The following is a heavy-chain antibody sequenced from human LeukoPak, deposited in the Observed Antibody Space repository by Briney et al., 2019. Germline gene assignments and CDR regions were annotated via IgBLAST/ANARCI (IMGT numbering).Heavy chain of an antibody. Sequence: GGSLRLSCAASGFTFSSYAMHWVRQAPGKGLEWVAVISYDGGNKYYADSVKGRFTISRDNSKNTLYLQMNSLRAEDTAVYYCARDSGGYSYGPFDYWGQGTLVTVSS. CDR1: GFTFSSYA. J-gene: IGHJ4*02. CDR2: ISYDGGNK. D-gene: IGHD5-18*01. CDR3: ARDSGGYSYGPFDY. V-gene: IGHV3-30*04.